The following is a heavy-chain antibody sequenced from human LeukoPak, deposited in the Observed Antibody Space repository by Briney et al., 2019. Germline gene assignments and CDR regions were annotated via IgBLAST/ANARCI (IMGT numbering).Heavy chain of an antibody. Sequence: PGGSLRLSRAASGFTFSSYWMHWVRHGPGKGLVWVSRINSDGSSTSYADSVKGRFTISRDNAKNTLYLQMNSLRAEDTAVYYCARSGVGYYDILTGYHGYWGQGTLVTVSS. V-gene: IGHV3-74*01. D-gene: IGHD3-9*01. CDR2: INSDGSST. CDR1: GFTFSSYW. J-gene: IGHJ4*02. CDR3: ARSGVGYYDILTGYHGY.